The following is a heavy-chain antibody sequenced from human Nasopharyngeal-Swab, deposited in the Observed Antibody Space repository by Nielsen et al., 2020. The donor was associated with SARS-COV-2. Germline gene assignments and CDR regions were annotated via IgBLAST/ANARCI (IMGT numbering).Heavy chain of an antibody. D-gene: IGHD5-18*01. J-gene: IGHJ4*02. Sequence: VRQMPGKGLELISYISSTGTTIYYADSVKGRFTISRDNAKNSLFLQMNSLRAEDTALYYCAREMGYSYGWDYWGQGTQVTVSS. V-gene: IGHV3-48*03. CDR2: ISSTGTTI. CDR3: AREMGYSYGWDY.